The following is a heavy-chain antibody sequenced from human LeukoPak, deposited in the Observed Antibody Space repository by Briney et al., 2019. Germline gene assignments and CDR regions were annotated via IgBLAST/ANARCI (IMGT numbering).Heavy chain of an antibody. V-gene: IGHV4-38-2*02. J-gene: IGHJ4*02. Sequence: SETLSLTCTVSGYSISSGYYWGWIRPPPGKGLEWIGSIYHSGRTFYNPSLKSRVTISVDTSKNQFSLKLTSVTAADTAVYYCARDYFWEQYYFDYWGQGTLVTVSS. CDR2: IYHSGRT. CDR3: ARDYFWEQYYFDY. CDR1: GYSISSGYY. D-gene: IGHD3-16*01.